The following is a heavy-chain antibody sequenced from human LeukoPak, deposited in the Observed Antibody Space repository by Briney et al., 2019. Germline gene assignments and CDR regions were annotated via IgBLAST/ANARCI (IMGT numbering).Heavy chain of an antibody. D-gene: IGHD3-22*01. Sequence: PAGGSLRLSCAASGFTLSSYAMSWVRQAPGKGLEWVSAISGSGGSTYYADSLKGRFTISRDNSKNTLYLQMNSLRAEDTAVYYCAKVPYYYDSSAYFWGQGTLVTVSS. CDR2: ISGSGGST. V-gene: IGHV3-23*01. CDR1: GFTLSSYA. CDR3: AKVPYYYDSSAYF. J-gene: IGHJ4*02.